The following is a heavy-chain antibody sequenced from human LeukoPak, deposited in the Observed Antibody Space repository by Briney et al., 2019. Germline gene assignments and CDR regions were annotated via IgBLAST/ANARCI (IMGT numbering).Heavy chain of an antibody. Sequence: SETLSLTCAVSAYSISSVYFWVWIRQPPGKGLEWIGSIYHSGSTYYNPSLKSRVTISVDTSKNQFSLKVNSVTAADTAVYYCARLTTTSPEDFWGQGTLVTVSS. CDR3: ARLTTTSPEDF. D-gene: IGHD4-11*01. CDR2: IYHSGST. J-gene: IGHJ4*02. V-gene: IGHV4-38-2*01. CDR1: AYSISSVYF.